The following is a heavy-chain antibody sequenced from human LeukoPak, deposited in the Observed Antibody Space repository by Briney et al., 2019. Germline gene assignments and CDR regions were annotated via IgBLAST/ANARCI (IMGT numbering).Heavy chain of an antibody. V-gene: IGHV3-7*01. CDR2: IKEDGSAK. J-gene: IGHJ4*02. CDR1: GFTFSNYW. CDR3: ARDQRWRFNFDS. D-gene: IGHD4-23*01. Sequence: PGGSLRLSCAASGFTFSNYWMSWVRQAPGKGLEWVANIKEDGSAKYYVDSVKGRFTISRDNAKNSVYLQMNSLRAEDTAVYYCARDQRWRFNFDSWGQGILVTVSS.